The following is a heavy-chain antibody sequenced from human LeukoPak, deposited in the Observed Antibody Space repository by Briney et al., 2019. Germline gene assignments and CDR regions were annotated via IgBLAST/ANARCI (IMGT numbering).Heavy chain of an antibody. D-gene: IGHD2-15*01. V-gene: IGHV1-69*06. CDR1: GGTFSSYA. CDR2: IIPIFGTA. Sequence: SVKVSCKASGGTFSSYAISWARQAPGQGLEWMGGIIPIFGTANYAQKFQGRVTITADKSTSTAYMELSSLRSEDTAVYYCAVGGLAAIGPYYYYYMDVWGKGTTVTVSS. CDR3: AVGGLAAIGPYYYYYMDV. J-gene: IGHJ6*03.